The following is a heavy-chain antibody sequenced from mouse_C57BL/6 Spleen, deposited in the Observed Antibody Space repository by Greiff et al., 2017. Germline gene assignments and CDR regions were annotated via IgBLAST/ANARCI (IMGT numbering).Heavy chain of an antibody. CDR2: ILPGSGST. J-gene: IGHJ3*01. CDR1: GYTFTGYW. CDR3: ARKGALANWDGFAY. Sequence: QVQLKQSGAELMKPGASVKLSCKATGYTFTGYWIEWVKQRPGHGLEWIGEILPGSGSTNYNEKFKGKATFTADTSSNTAYMQLSSLTTEDSAIYYCARKGALANWDGFAYWGQGTLVTVSA. V-gene: IGHV1-9*01. D-gene: IGHD4-1*01.